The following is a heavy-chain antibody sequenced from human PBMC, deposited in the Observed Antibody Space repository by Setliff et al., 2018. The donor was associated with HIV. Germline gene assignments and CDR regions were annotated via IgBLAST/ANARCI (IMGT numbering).Heavy chain of an antibody. CDR3: ARRIQLRDSSGRSCWTFDI. CDR2: LHYTGTT. V-gene: IGHV4-39*01. CDR1: GASINSGSHN. J-gene: IGHJ3*02. D-gene: IGHD2-15*01. Sequence: SETLSLTCTVSGASINSGSHNWGWIRQPPGKGLEWIATLHYTGTTYYNPSLKSRVTISTDTSKNQFSLKLSAVTAADTAVYYCARRIQLRDSSGRSCWTFDIWGQGTMVTVS.